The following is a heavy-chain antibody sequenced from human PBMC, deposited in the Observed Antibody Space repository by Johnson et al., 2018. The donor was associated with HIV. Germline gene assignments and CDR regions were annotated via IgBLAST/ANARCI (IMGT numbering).Heavy chain of an antibody. Sequence: QVQLVESGGGVVQPGGSLRLSCAASGFTFSTYAMHWVRQAPGKGLEWVAVIWFDGSNKYYADSVKGRFTISRDNAKNSLYLQMNSLRAEDTAVYYCAREMGWEDAFDIWGQGTMVTVSS. V-gene: IGHV3-33*01. D-gene: IGHD6-19*01. CDR2: IWFDGSNK. CDR1: GFTFSTYA. CDR3: AREMGWEDAFDI. J-gene: IGHJ3*02.